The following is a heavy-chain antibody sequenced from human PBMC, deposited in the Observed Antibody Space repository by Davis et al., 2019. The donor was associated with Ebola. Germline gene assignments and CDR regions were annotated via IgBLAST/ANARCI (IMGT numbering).Heavy chain of an antibody. CDR2: MNPYSGNT. V-gene: IGHV1-8*01. CDR3: ARGYGPKCRGGTCVNDS. CDR1: GYIFSNYD. D-gene: IGHD3-10*01. Sequence: AASVQVSFKASGYIFSNYDINWVRQASGQGLEWMGWMNPYSGNTGYVEKFKGRVTMTRNPSISTAYMELSRLRIDDTAVYYCARGYGPKCRGGTCVNDSWGQGTLVIVSS. J-gene: IGHJ4*02.